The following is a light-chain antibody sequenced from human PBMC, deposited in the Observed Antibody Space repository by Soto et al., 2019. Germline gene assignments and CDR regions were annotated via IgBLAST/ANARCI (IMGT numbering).Light chain of an antibody. CDR3: QQRVNWPPT. Sequence: VLTQSPARLSLSPGERATLSCRAGQSVSDYLAWYQQKPGQPPRLLFFDASNRATGVPDRFSGSGSGTDFTLIISSLEPEDFAVYYCQQRVNWPPTFGGGTKVEI. CDR1: QSVSDY. V-gene: IGKV3-11*01. CDR2: DAS. J-gene: IGKJ4*01.